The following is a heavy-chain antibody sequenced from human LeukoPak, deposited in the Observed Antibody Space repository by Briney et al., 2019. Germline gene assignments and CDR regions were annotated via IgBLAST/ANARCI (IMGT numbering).Heavy chain of an antibody. V-gene: IGHV1-46*01. J-gene: IGHJ6*02. CDR2: INPSGGNT. Sequence: ASVKVSCKASGYTFTSYYMHWVRQAPGQGLEWMGIINPSGGNTSYAQKFQGRVTMTRDTSTSTVYMELSSLRSEDTAVYYCARDLRPSGRYCTNGVCPYYYYGMDVWGQGTTVTVSS. D-gene: IGHD2-8*01. CDR3: ARDLRPSGRYCTNGVCPYYYYGMDV. CDR1: GYTFTSYY.